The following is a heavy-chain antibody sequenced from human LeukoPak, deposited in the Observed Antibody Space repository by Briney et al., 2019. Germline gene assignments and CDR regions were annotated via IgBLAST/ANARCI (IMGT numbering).Heavy chain of an antibody. CDR2: INPNSGDT. Sequence: GASAKVSCKASGYTFTGYYMHWVRQAPGQGLEWMGWINPNSGDTNYAQKFQGRVTMTRDTSISTAYMELSRLRSDDTAVYYCAKNPYEYYFDYWGQGTPVTVSS. CDR3: AKNPYEYYFDY. D-gene: IGHD5-12*01. V-gene: IGHV1-2*02. J-gene: IGHJ4*02. CDR1: GYTFTGYY.